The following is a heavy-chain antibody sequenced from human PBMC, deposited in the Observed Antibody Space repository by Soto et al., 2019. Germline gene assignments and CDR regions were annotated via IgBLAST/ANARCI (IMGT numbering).Heavy chain of an antibody. CDR3: ARVPDV. V-gene: IGHV4-39*07. Sequence: SETLSLTCTVSGVSISSSSFYWGWIRQPPGKGLEWIGSIYYSGSTYYNPSLKSRVTISVDTSKNQFSLKLSSVTAADTAVYYCARVPDVWGQGTTVTVSS. J-gene: IGHJ6*02. CDR2: IYYSGST. CDR1: GVSISSSSFY.